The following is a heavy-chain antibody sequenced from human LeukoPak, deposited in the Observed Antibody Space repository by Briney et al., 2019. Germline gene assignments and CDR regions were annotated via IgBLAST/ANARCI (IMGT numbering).Heavy chain of an antibody. D-gene: IGHD3-22*01. CDR2: ITSTGGNT. J-gene: IGHJ4*02. Sequence: PGGSLRLSCAASGFTFSDYAMSWVRQAPGKGLEWVSIITSTGGNTYYADSVKGRFTISRDNSKNTLYLQMNSLRDEDTAVYYCAKKANSGYYYAFDYWGQGTLVTVSS. CDR3: AKKANSGYYYAFDY. V-gene: IGHV3-23*01. CDR1: GFTFSDYA.